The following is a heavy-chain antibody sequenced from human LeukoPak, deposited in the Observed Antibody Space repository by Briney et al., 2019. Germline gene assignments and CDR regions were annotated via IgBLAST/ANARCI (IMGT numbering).Heavy chain of an antibody. CDR1: GYTFTSYG. V-gene: IGHV1-18*01. D-gene: IGHD3-22*01. CDR3: AGDRAYYDSSGYYLDAFDI. J-gene: IGHJ3*02. CDR2: ISGYNGNT. Sequence: ASVKVSCKASGYTFTSYGISWVRQAPGQGLEWMGWISGYNGNTNYAQKLQGRVTMTTDTSTTTAYRDLRSLRSDDTAVYYCAGDRAYYDSSGYYLDAFDIWGQGTMVTVSS.